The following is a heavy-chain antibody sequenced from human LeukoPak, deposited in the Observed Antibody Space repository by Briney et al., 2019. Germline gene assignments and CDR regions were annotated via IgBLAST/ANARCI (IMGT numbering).Heavy chain of an antibody. CDR3: ARSPHYYYYGMDV. V-gene: IGHV4-39*01. CDR2: IYYSGST. CDR1: GASTSSSSYY. Sequence: PSETLSLTCTVSGASTSSSSYYWGWIRQPPGKGLEWIGSIYYSGSTYYNPSLESRVTISVDTSKNQFSLKLSSVTAADTAVYYCARSPHYYYYGMDVWGQGTTVTVSS. J-gene: IGHJ6*02.